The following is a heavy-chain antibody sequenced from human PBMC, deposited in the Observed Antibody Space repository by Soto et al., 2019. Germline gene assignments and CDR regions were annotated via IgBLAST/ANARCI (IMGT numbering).Heavy chain of an antibody. CDR3: AEGGWYTSSSRSDC. D-gene: IGHD6-6*01. CDR2: MSYDGRNQ. J-gene: IGHJ4*02. Sequence: QVQLVESGGGVVQPGTSLRLSCSASGFTLSGVDMHWVRQAPGKGLEWVAVMSYDGRNQYYADSVKGRFTVSRDSSKSSLYLQRNSLRTEDAAVYYCAEGGWYTSSSRSDCWGQGTLVTVSS. V-gene: IGHV3-30*18. CDR1: GFTLSGVD.